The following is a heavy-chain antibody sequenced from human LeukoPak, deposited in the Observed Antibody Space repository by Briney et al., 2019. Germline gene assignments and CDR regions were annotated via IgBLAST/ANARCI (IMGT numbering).Heavy chain of an antibody. CDR3: VTFYYDSSGSYVHY. CDR2: IRGSGGST. V-gene: IGHV3-23*01. J-gene: IGHJ4*02. Sequence: QPGGSLRLSCAASGFTCTTHSMSWVRQAPGKGLESISSIRGSGGSTYYADSVKGRFTISRDDSKSTLYLQMNSLRAEDTAVYHCVTFYYDSSGSYVHYWGQGTLVTVSS. CDR1: GFTCTTHS. D-gene: IGHD3-22*01.